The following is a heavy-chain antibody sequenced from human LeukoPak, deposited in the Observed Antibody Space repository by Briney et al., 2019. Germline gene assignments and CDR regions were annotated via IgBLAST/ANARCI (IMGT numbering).Heavy chain of an antibody. CDR2: ISSSSSYI. V-gene: IGHV3-21*01. CDR3: ARDPLKRVVYGSGSSDY. CDR1: GFTFSSYS. Sequence: GGSLRLSCAASGFTFSSYSMNWVRQAPGKGLEWVSSISSSSSYIYYADSVKGRFTISRDNAKNSLYLQMNSLRAEDTAVYYCARDPLKRVVYGSGSSDYWGQGTLVTVSS. D-gene: IGHD3-10*01. J-gene: IGHJ4*02.